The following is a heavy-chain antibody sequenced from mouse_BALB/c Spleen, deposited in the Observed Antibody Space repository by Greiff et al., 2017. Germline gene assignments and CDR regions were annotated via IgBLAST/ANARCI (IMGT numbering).Heavy chain of an antibody. D-gene: IGHD1-1*01. CDR2: IYPSDSYT. CDR1: GYTFTSYW. Sequence: QVQLKQPGAELVRPGASVKLSCKASGYTFTSYWINWVKQRPGQGLEWIGNIYPSDSYTNYNQKFKDKATLTVDKSSSTAYMQLSSPTSEDSAVYYCTRGDYVYLFAYWGQGTLVTVSA. V-gene: IGHV1-69*02. J-gene: IGHJ3*01. CDR3: TRGDYVYLFAY.